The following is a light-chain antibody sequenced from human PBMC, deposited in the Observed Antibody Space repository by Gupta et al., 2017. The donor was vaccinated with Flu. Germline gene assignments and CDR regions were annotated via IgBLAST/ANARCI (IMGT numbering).Light chain of an antibody. Sequence: DIQMTQSPSTLSPSVRDRVTITCRACQSISSWLAWYQQKPGNAPKLLIYKASNLVSGVPSRFSGSGSGTEFTLKISSLQPDDFAAYYCKQYNSYSETFGQGTKVEIK. CDR2: KAS. J-gene: IGKJ1*01. CDR3: KQYNSYSET. CDR1: QSISSW. V-gene: IGKV1-5*03.